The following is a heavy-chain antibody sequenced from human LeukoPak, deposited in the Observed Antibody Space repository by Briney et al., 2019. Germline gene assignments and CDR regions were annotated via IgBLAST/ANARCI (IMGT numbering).Heavy chain of an antibody. CDR3: ARGYSNSWYSRPFDY. CDR2: INPSGGST. CDR1: GYTFTSYY. V-gene: IGHV1-46*01. J-gene: IGHJ4*02. D-gene: IGHD6-13*01. Sequence: ASVKVSCKASGYTFTSYYMHWVRQAPGQGLEWMGIINPSGGSTSYAQKFQGRVTMTRDTSTSTAYMELRSLRSDDTAVYYCARGYSNSWYSRPFDYWGQGTLVTVSS.